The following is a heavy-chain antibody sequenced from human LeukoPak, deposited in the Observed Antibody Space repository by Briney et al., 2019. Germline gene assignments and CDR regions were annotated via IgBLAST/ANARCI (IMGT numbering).Heavy chain of an antibody. J-gene: IGHJ1*01. Sequence: PSETLSLTCTVSGGSISSGSYYWRWIRQPAGKGLEWIVRIYTSGSTNYNPSLKSRVTISVDTSKNHFSLKLSSVTAADTAMYYCARGDSSGSLVGFQHWGQGTLVTVSS. CDR1: GGSISSGSYY. CDR3: ARGDSSGSLVGFQH. D-gene: IGHD3-22*01. V-gene: IGHV4-61*02. CDR2: IYTSGST.